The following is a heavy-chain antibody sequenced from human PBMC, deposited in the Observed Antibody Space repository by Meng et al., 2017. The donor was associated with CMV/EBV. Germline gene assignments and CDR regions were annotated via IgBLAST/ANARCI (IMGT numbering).Heavy chain of an antibody. Sequence: GGSLRLSCAASGFTFSSYAMHWVRQAPGKGLEWVAVISYDGSNKYSADSVKGRFTISRDNSKNTLYLQMNSLRAEDTAVYYCARDGTSDAFDIWGQGTMVTVSS. V-gene: IGHV3-30-3*01. CDR3: ARDGTSDAFDI. CDR1: GFTFSSYA. D-gene: IGHD1-1*01. CDR2: ISYDGSNK. J-gene: IGHJ3*02.